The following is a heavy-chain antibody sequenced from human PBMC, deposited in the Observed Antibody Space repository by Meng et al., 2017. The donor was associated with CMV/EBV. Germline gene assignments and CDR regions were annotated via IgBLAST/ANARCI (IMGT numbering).Heavy chain of an antibody. J-gene: IGHJ4*02. V-gene: IGHV1-2*02. D-gene: IGHD3-22*01. CDR1: GYTFTSYD. Sequence: ASVKVSCKASGYTFTSYDINWVRQATGQGLEWMGWINPNSGGTNYAQKFQGRVTMTRDTSISTAYMELSRLRSDDTAVYYCARDSDSSGYLDWGQGTLVTVSS. CDR2: INPNSGGT. CDR3: ARDSDSSGYLD.